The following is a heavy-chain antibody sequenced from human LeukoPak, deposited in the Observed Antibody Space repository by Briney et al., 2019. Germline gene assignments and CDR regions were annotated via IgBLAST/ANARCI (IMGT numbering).Heavy chain of an antibody. J-gene: IGHJ4*02. CDR3: AKTTPDTMIVVVITYFDY. Sequence: RGALRLSCAASGVTFSSYAMSGVRQAPGKGLGWVSAISGSGGSTYYADSVKGRFTISRDNSKNTLYLNMNSLRAEDTAVYYCAKTTPDTMIVVVITYFDYRGQGTLVTVSS. CDR1: GVTFSSYA. D-gene: IGHD3-22*01. V-gene: IGHV3-23*01. CDR2: ISGSGGST.